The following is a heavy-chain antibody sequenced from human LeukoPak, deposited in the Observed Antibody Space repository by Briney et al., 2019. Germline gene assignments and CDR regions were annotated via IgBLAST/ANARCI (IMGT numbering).Heavy chain of an antibody. Sequence: SETLSLTCAVYGGSFSGYYWSWIRQPPGKGLEWIGEINHSGSTNYNPSLKSRVTISVDTSKNQFSLKLSSVTSADTAVYYCARGVAALDPFDIWGQGTVVTVSS. V-gene: IGHV4-34*01. CDR3: ARGVAALDPFDI. D-gene: IGHD2-15*01. CDR2: INHSGST. J-gene: IGHJ3*02. CDR1: GGSFSGYY.